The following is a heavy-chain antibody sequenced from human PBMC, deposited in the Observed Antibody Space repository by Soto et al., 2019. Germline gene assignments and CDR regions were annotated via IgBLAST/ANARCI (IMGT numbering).Heavy chain of an antibody. J-gene: IGHJ4*02. V-gene: IGHV4-30-2*05. Sequence: SETLSLTCAVSGGSISSGGYSWSWIRQPPGKGLEWIGYIYHSGSTYYNPSLKSRVTISVDTSKNQFSLKLSSVTAADTAVYYCARVYGSGFRFDYWGQGTLVTVSS. CDR2: IYHSGST. CDR3: ARVYGSGFRFDY. D-gene: IGHD5-12*01. CDR1: GGSISSGGYS.